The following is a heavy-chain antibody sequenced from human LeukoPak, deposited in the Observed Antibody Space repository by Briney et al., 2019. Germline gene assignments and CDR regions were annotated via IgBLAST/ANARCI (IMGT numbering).Heavy chain of an antibody. CDR3: ARVGTRARDTAMVHERPYYYYYYGMDV. D-gene: IGHD5-18*01. V-gene: IGHV1-8*01. CDR1: GYTFTSYD. CDR2: MNPNSGNT. J-gene: IGHJ6*04. Sequence: ASVKVSCKASGYTFTSYDINWVRQATGQGLEWMGWMNPNSGNTGYAQKFQGRVTMTRNTSISTAYMELSSLRSEDTAVYYCARVGTRARDTAMVHERPYYYYYYGMDVWGKGTTVTVSS.